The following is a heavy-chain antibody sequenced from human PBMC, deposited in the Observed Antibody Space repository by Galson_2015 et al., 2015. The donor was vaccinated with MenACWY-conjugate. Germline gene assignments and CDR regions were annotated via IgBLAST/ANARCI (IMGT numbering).Heavy chain of an antibody. J-gene: IGHJ6*02. CDR3: AKEGGSSGNGYGMDV. Sequence: SLGLSCAASGFTFSSYGMHWVRQAPGKGLEWVAVISYDGSNKYYADSVKGRFTISRDNSKNTLYLQMNSLRAEDTAVYYCAKEGGSSGNGYGMDVWGQGTTVTVSS. V-gene: IGHV3-30*18. D-gene: IGHD3-22*01. CDR2: ISYDGSNK. CDR1: GFTFSSYG.